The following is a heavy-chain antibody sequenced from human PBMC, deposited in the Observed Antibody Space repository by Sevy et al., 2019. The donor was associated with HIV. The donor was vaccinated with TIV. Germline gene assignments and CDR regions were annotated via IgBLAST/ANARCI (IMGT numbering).Heavy chain of an antibody. V-gene: IGHV3-33*01. J-gene: IGHJ4*02. CDR2: IGYDGSNK. D-gene: IGHD2-8*01. CDR1: GFTPSTYG. CDR3: ARDPRMYGDYLLAYFDS. Sequence: QQLGSLRLSCTASGFTPSTYGMHWVRQAPGKGLEWVAVIGYDGSNKYYADSVKGRFTISRDNSKNTVFLQMDSLRVEDTAVYYCARDPRMYGDYLLAYFDSWGQGTLVTVSS.